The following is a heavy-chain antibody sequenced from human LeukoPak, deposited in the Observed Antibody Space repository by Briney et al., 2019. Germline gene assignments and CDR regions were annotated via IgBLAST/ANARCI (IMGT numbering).Heavy chain of an antibody. Sequence: SVKVSCKASGFTFTSSAVQWVRQARGQRLEWIGWIVVGSGNTNYAQKFQERVTITRDMSTSTAYMELSSLRSEDTAVYYCAASPDYYDSSGYSYYFDYWGQGTLVTISS. CDR2: IVVGSGNT. CDR3: AASPDYYDSSGYSYYFDY. CDR1: GFTFTSSA. J-gene: IGHJ4*02. V-gene: IGHV1-58*01. D-gene: IGHD3-22*01.